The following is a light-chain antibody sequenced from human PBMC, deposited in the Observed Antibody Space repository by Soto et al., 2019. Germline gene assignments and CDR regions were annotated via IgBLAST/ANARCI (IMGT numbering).Light chain of an antibody. CDR2: EVN. CDR3: SSYAGDNKGV. J-gene: IGLJ1*01. V-gene: IGLV2-8*01. CDR1: SSDVGYYNY. Sequence: QSALTQPPSASGSPGQSVTISCTGTSSDVGYYNYVSWYQQHPGKAPKLMIYEVNKRPSGVPDRFSGSKSGNTASLTVSGLQAEDEADYYCSSYAGDNKGVFGTGTKVNVL.